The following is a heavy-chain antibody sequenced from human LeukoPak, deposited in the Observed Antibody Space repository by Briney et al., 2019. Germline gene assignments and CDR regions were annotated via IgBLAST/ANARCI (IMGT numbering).Heavy chain of an antibody. Sequence: GGSLRLSCAASGFTFSSYAMSWVRQAPGKGLEWVSRINSDGSSTAYADSVKGRFTISRDNAKNTLYLQMNSLRADDTAVYYCAREIIAVGTWFDPWGQGTLVTVSS. V-gene: IGHV3-74*01. CDR2: INSDGSST. J-gene: IGHJ5*02. CDR1: GFTFSSYA. D-gene: IGHD6-13*01. CDR3: AREIIAVGTWFDP.